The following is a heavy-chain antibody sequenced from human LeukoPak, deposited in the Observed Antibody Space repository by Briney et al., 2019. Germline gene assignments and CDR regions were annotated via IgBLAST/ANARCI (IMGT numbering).Heavy chain of an antibody. D-gene: IGHD6-19*01. CDR2: IIASGGNT. V-gene: IGHV3-23*01. CDR3: AKCKTSGWASDVMDV. CDR1: GFTFSTYS. J-gene: IGHJ6*02. Sequence: GGSLRLSCAASGFTFSTYSMTWVRQAPGKGLEWVSAIIASGGNTYYADSVKGRFTISRDNSKNTLYVRMNSLIAEDTAVYYCAKCKTSGWASDVMDVWGQGTTVTVSS.